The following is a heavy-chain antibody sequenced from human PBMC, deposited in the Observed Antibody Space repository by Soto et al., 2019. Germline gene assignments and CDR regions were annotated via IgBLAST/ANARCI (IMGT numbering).Heavy chain of an antibody. V-gene: IGHV4-31*03. J-gene: IGHJ6*02. CDR3: ATLLGSHQHYYFGIDV. D-gene: IGHD2-2*01. CDR2: IYYSGGT. Sequence: QLQLQESGPELVKPSQTLSLLCTVSGSSMTSGGYYWSWIRHLPGKGLEWFGYIYYSGGTQFNPSLKSRVSMSVDTSKNQFSLRLSSVTAADTAVYYCATLLGSHQHYYFGIDVWGQGTTVTVSS. CDR1: GSSMTSGGYY.